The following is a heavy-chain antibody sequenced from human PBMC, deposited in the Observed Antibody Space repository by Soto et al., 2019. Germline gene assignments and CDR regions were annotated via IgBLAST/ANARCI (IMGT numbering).Heavy chain of an antibody. CDR3: ARAGSNYNWFDP. D-gene: IGHD6-13*01. CDR1: GGSFSGYY. CDR2: INHSGST. Sequence: SETLSLTCAVYGGSFSGYYWSWIRQPPGKGLEWIGEINHSGSTNYNPSLKSRVTISVDTSKNQFSLKLSSVTAADTAVYYCARAGSNYNWFDPWGQGTMVTVYS. V-gene: IGHV4-34*01. J-gene: IGHJ5*02.